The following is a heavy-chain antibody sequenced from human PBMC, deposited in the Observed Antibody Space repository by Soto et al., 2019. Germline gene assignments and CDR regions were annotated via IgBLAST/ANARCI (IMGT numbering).Heavy chain of an antibody. CDR1: GYTFTGYY. CDR3: ARGDSTDCSNGVCSFFYNHDMDV. Sequence: GASVKVSCKASGYTFTGYYMHWVRQAPGQGLEWMGWINPNSGGTNYAQKFQGRVTMTRDTSISTAYMGLTRLTSDDTAIYYCARGDSTDCSNGVCSFFYNHDMDVWGQGTTVTVSS. J-gene: IGHJ6*02. V-gene: IGHV1-2*02. CDR2: INPNSGGT. D-gene: IGHD2-8*01.